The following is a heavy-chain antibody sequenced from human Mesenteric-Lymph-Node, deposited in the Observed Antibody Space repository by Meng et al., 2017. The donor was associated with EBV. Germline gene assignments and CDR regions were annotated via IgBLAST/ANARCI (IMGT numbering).Heavy chain of an antibody. J-gene: IGHJ4*02. D-gene: IGHD6-19*01. Sequence: GRVLVSGPGLVNPSGTRSLSCVVSGGSISSSTWWSWVGRPPGKGLEWIGEIYHSGRTNYNPSLKSRVTISVDKSKNQFSLKLSSVTAADTAVYYCARGGSGWYQVGSYWGQGTLVTVSS. CDR2: IYHSGRT. CDR1: GGSISSSTW. V-gene: IGHV4-4*02. CDR3: ARGGSGWYQVGSY.